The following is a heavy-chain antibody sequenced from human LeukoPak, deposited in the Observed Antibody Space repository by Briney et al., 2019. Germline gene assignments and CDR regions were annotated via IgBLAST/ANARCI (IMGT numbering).Heavy chain of an antibody. J-gene: IGHJ4*02. V-gene: IGHV3-21*01. Sequence: PGGSLRLSCAASGFTFSSYSMNWVHQAPGKGLEWVSSISSSSSYIYYADSVKGRFTISRDNAKNSLYLQMNSLRAEDTAVYYCAIYYDSSGYYSPFDYWGQGTLVTVSS. CDR1: GFTFSSYS. CDR3: AIYYDSSGYYSPFDY. CDR2: ISSSSSYI. D-gene: IGHD3-22*01.